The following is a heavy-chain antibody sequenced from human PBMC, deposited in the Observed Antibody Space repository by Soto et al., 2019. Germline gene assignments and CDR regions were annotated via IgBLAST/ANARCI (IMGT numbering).Heavy chain of an antibody. CDR1: GFTFSNYG. CDR2: IYYDGSSK. J-gene: IGHJ4*02. Sequence: GGSLRLSCAASGFTFSNYGMHWVRQAPGKGLEWVAVIYYDGSSKYYADSVEGRFTISRDNSKNTLYLQMNSLRAEDTAVYYCARDYAGRGYTYNYGFDYFDYWGQGTLVTVSS. CDR3: ARDYAGRGYTYNYGFDYFDY. D-gene: IGHD5-18*01. V-gene: IGHV3-33*01.